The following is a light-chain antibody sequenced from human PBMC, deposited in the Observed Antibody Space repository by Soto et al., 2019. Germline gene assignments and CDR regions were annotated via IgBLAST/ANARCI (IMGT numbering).Light chain of an antibody. Sequence: QSALTQPASVSGSPGQSITISCTGTSSDVGSYNLVSWYQQHPGKAPKLMIYEGSKRPSGVPDRFSGSKSGTSASLAITGLQAEDEADYYCQSYDSSLSGVLFGGGTKLTVL. V-gene: IGLV2-14*02. CDR2: EGS. CDR1: SSDVGSYNL. CDR3: QSYDSSLSGVL. J-gene: IGLJ2*01.